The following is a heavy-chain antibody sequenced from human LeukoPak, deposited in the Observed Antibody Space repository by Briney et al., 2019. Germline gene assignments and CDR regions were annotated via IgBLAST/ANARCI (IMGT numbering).Heavy chain of an antibody. CDR1: GGSFSGYY. CDR2: INHSGST. J-gene: IGHJ6*02. CDR3: ARDGYNYGMDA. V-gene: IGHV4-34*01. Sequence: SETLSLTCAVYGGSFSGYYWSWIRQPPGKGLEWIGEINHSGSTNYNPSLKSRVTISVDTSKNQFSLKLSSVTAADTAVYYCARDGYNYGMDAWGQGTTVTVSS.